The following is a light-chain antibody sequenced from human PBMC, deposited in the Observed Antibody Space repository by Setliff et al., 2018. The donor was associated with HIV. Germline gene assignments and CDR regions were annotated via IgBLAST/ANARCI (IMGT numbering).Light chain of an antibody. CDR1: SSDVGAYDY. V-gene: IGLV2-11*01. CDR2: DVR. Sequence: QSALAQPRSVSGSPGLTVTFSCTGSSSDVGAYDYVSWYQQHPGKAPKLIIYDVRKRPSGVPDRFSGSKSGDTASLTISGLQPEDEADYYCCSYAATYTYIFGTGTKVTVL. J-gene: IGLJ1*01. CDR3: CSYAATYTYI.